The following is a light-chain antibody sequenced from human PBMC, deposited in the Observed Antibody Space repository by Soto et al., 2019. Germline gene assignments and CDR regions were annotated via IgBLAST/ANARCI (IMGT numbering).Light chain of an antibody. Sequence: QSVLTQPASVSGSPGQSITITCTGTSSDVGGYNYVSWYQQHPGKAPKVLISDVSNRPSGISNRFSGSKSDNTASLTISGLQAEDEADCYCSSYTSIDTWVFGTGTKVTVL. V-gene: IGLV2-14*03. J-gene: IGLJ1*01. CDR2: DVS. CDR1: SSDVGGYNY. CDR3: SSYTSIDTWV.